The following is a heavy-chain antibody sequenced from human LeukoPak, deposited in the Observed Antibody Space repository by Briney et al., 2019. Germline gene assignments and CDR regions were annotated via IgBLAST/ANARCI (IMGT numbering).Heavy chain of an antibody. D-gene: IGHD6-6*01. CDR3: ARESYSSSYLFDF. CDR2: IYTSGST. CDR1: GGSISSYY. Sequence: SETLSLTCTVSGGSISSYYWSWIRQPAGKGLEWIGRIYTSGSTNYNPSLKSRVTMSVDTSKNQISLKVNSLTATAMAVYYCARESYSSSYLFDFWGQGTLVTVSS. J-gene: IGHJ4*02. V-gene: IGHV4-4*07.